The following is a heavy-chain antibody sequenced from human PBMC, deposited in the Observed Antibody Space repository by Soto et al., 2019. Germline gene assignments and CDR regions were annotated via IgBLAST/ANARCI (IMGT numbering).Heavy chain of an antibody. V-gene: IGHV1-18*01. CDR3: ARASGSSYWFDP. Sequence: GASVKVSCKASGYTFTSYGISWVRQAPGQGLEWMGWISAYNGNTNYAQKLQGRVTMTTDTSTSTAHMELRSLRSDDTAVYYCARASGSSYWFDPWGQGTQVTVSS. J-gene: IGHJ5*02. D-gene: IGHD1-26*01. CDR2: ISAYNGNT. CDR1: GYTFTSYG.